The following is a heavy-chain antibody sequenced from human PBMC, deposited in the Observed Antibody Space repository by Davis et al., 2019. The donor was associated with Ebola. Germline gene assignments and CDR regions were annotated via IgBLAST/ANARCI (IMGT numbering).Heavy chain of an antibody. D-gene: IGHD6-6*01. CDR1: GFTFSSYW. CDR2: INSDGSST. CDR3: ARGFVGSSFYYGMDV. V-gene: IGHV3-74*01. J-gene: IGHJ6*02. Sequence: GESLKISCAASGFTFSSYWMHWVRQAPGKGLVWVSRINSDGSSTNYADSVKGRFTISRDNAKNTLYLQMNSLRAEDTAVYYCARGFVGSSFYYGMDVWGQGTTVTVSS.